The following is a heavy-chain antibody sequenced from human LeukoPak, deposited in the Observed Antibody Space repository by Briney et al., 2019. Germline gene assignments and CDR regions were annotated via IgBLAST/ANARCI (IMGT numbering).Heavy chain of an antibody. D-gene: IGHD3-22*01. CDR2: IYYSGST. J-gene: IGHJ4*02. V-gene: IGHV4-59*01. Sequence: SETLSLTCTVSGGSISSYYWSWIRQPPGKGLEWIGYIYYSGSTNYNPSLKSRVTISVDTSKNQFSLKLSSVTAADTAVYYCARVSGYHYFDYWGQGTLATVSS. CDR1: GGSISSYY. CDR3: ARVSGYHYFDY.